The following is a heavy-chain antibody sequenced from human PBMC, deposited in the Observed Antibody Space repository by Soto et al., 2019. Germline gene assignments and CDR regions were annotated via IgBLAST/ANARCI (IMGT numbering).Heavy chain of an antibody. CDR2: INQDGGVT. Sequence: PGGSLRLSCVASGFTFISSFLGWIRQAPGKGLECVANINQDGGVTYYVDSVAGRFPISRDNTKDSLYLQMNSLRGEDPAIYYCSRYYRGSGRYFFDYWGQGTLVTVYS. V-gene: IGHV3-7*03. CDR1: GFTFISSF. CDR3: SRYYRGSGRYFFDY. D-gene: IGHD6-19*01. J-gene: IGHJ4*02.